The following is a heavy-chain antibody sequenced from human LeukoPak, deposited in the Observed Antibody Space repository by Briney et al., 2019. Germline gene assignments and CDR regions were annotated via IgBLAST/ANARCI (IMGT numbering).Heavy chain of an antibody. CDR2: IYYSGST. CDR1: GGSISSGGYY. Sequence: SETLSLTCTVSGGSISSGGYYWSWIRQHPGKGLEWIGYIYYSGSTYYNPSLKSRVTISVDTSKNQFSLKLSSVTAADTAVYYCARTVILKTAYPQLIDYWDHGTLVTVSS. CDR3: ARTVILKTAYPQLIDY. J-gene: IGHJ4*01. D-gene: IGHD2-21*02. V-gene: IGHV4-31*03.